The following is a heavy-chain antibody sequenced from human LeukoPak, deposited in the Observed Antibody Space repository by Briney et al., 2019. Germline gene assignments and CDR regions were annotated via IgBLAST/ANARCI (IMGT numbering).Heavy chain of an antibody. V-gene: IGHV4-39*01. Sequence: PSETLSLTCTVSGGSISSSSYYWGWIRQPPGKGLEWIGNIYYSGSTYYNPALKSRVTISVDTSKNQSPLKLSSVTAADKAVYFRARHRRLSYFDYWGQGTLVTVSS. CDR3: ARHRRLSYFDY. J-gene: IGHJ4*02. CDR2: IYYSGST. CDR1: GGSISSSSYY. D-gene: IGHD2/OR15-2a*01.